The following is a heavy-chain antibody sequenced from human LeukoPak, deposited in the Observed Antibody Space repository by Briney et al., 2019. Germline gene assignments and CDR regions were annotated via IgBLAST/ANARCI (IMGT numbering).Heavy chain of an antibody. V-gene: IGHV3-23*01. Sequence: GGSLRLSCAASGFTFSSYAMSWVRQAPGKGLEWVSAISGSGGSTYYADSVKGRFTISRDNSKNTLYLQMNSLRAEDTAVYYCAKLSRIEYGSGSEFDYWGQGTLVTVSS. J-gene: IGHJ4*02. D-gene: IGHD3-10*01. CDR2: ISGSGGST. CDR3: AKLSRIEYGSGSEFDY. CDR1: GFTFSSYA.